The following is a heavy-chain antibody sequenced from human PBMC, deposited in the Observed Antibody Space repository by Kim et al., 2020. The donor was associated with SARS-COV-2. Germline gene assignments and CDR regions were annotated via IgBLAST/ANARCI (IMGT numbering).Heavy chain of an antibody. J-gene: IGHJ4*02. Sequence: SETLSLTCTVSGGSISSSSYYWGWIRQPPGKGLEWIGSIYYSGSTYYNPSLKSRVTISVDTSKNQFSLKLSSVTAADTAVYYCARPGIAAADDYWGQGTLVTVSS. CDR3: ARPGIAAADDY. D-gene: IGHD6-13*01. CDR2: IYYSGST. CDR1: GGSISSSSYY. V-gene: IGHV4-39*01.